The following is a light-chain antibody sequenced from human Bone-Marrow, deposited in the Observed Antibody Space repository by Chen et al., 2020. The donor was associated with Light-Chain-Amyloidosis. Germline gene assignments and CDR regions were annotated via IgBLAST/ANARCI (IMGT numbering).Light chain of an antibody. Sequence: SYVLTQPSSVSVAPGQTATIACGGNNIGSTSVHWYQQTPGQAPLLVVYDDSDRPSGIPERWSGSNSGNTATLTSSRVEAGDEADYYWQVWDRSSDRPVFGGGTKLTVL. CDR2: DDS. J-gene: IGLJ3*02. CDR1: NIGSTS. CDR3: QVWDRSSDRPV. V-gene: IGLV3-21*02.